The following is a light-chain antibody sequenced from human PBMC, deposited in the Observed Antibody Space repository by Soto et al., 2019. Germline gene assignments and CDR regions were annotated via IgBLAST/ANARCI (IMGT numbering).Light chain of an antibody. CDR3: QQTYSTPWT. CDR2: GAS. V-gene: IGKV1-39*01. J-gene: IGKJ1*01. Sequence: DIQMTQSPSSLSASVGDRVTITCRASLSISSYLHWFQQKPGKAPKLLIYGASSLQSGVPPRFRCSGSGTDFTLTISSLQPEDFASYYCQQTYSTPWTFGQGTKVEIK. CDR1: LSISSY.